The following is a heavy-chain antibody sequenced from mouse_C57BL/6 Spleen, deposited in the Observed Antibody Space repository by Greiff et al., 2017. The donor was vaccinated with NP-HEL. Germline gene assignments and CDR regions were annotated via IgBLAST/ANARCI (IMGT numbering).Heavy chain of an antibody. CDR3: ARDYYGRGQGFAY. CDR1: GFTFSDYG. Sequence: EVNVVESGGGLVKPGGSLKLSCAASGFTFSDYGMHWVRQAPEKGLEWVAYISSGSSTIYYADTVKGRFTISRDNAKNTLFLQMTSLRSEDTAMYYCARDYYGRGQGFAYWGQGTLVTVSA. V-gene: IGHV5-17*01. J-gene: IGHJ3*01. CDR2: ISSGSSTI. D-gene: IGHD1-1*01.